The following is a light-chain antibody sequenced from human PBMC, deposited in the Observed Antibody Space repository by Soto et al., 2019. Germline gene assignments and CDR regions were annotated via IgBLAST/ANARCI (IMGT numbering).Light chain of an antibody. Sequence: QSALTQPASVSGSPGQSITISCTGTSSDVGGYNYVSCYQQHPGKAPKLMIYDVSNRPSGVSNRFSGSKSGNTASLTISGLQAEDEAEYYCSSYTSSSTYVVFGGGTKLTVL. CDR1: SSDVGGYNY. CDR2: DVS. V-gene: IGLV2-14*01. CDR3: SSYTSSSTYVV. J-gene: IGLJ2*01.